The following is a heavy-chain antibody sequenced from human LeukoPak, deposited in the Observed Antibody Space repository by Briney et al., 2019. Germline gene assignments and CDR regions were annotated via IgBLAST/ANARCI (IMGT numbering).Heavy chain of an antibody. CDR3: ARQQPSDCYDSSGYYYGFDY. Sequence: SETLSLTCAVYGGSFSGYYWSWIRQPPGKGLEWIGEINHSGSTNYNPSLKSRVTISVDTSKNQFSLKLSSVTAADTAVYYCARQQPSDCYDSSGYYYGFDYWGQGTLVTVSS. CDR2: INHSGST. CDR1: GGSFSGYY. J-gene: IGHJ4*02. V-gene: IGHV4-34*01. D-gene: IGHD3-22*01.